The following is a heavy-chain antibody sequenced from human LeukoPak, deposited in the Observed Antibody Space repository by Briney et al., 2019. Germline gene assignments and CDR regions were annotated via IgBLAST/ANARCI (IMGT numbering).Heavy chain of an antibody. V-gene: IGHV3-7*03. CDR2: IKQDGSEK. CDR1: GFTFSSYW. J-gene: IGHJ4*02. Sequence: GGSLRLSCAASGFTFSSYWMSWVRQAPGKGLEWVANIKQDGSEKYYVDSVKGRFTISRDNAKNSLYLQMNSLRAEDTAVYYCASRSSGWYGYYFDYWGQGTLVTVSS. CDR3: ASRSSGWYGYYFDY. D-gene: IGHD6-19*01.